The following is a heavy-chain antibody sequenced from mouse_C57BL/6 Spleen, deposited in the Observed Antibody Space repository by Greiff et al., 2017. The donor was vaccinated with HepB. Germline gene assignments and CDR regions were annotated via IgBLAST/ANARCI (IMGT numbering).Heavy chain of an antibody. J-gene: IGHJ2*01. V-gene: IGHV1-26*01. D-gene: IGHD2-5*01. CDR1: GYTFTDYY. CDR2: INPNNGGT. CDR3: ARDPTYYSNFLFDY. Sequence: EVQLQQSGPELVKPGASVKISCKASGYTFTDYYMNWVKQSHGKSLEWIGDINPNNGGTSYNQKFKGKATLTVDKSSSTAYMELRSLTSEDSAVYYCARDPTYYSNFLFDYWGQGTTLTVSS.